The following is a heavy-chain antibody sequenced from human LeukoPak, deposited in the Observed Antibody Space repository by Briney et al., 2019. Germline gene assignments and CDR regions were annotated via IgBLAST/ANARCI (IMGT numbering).Heavy chain of an antibody. D-gene: IGHD6-19*01. J-gene: IGHJ4*02. Sequence: GGSLRLSCAASGFTFSSYAMSWVRQAPGRGLEWVANIKQDGSEKYYVDSVKGRFTISRDNAKNSLYLQMNSLRAEDTAVYYCARAEWLVPNFDYWGQGTLVTVSS. CDR3: ARAEWLVPNFDY. CDR2: IKQDGSEK. CDR1: GFTFSSYA. V-gene: IGHV3-7*01.